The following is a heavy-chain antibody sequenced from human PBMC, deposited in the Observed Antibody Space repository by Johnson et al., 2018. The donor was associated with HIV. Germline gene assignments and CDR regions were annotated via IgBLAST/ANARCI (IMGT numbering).Heavy chain of an antibody. J-gene: IGHJ3*02. CDR3: AREKIRAFDI. CDR1: GFTFSSYA. Sequence: QLVESGGGVVQPGRSLRLSCAASGFTFSSYAMHWVRQAPGKGLEWVAVISYDGSNKYYADSVKGRFTISRDNSKHTLYLQMNSLRAEDTAVYYCAREKIRAFDIWGQGTMVTVSS. CDR2: ISYDGSNK. V-gene: IGHV3-30*04.